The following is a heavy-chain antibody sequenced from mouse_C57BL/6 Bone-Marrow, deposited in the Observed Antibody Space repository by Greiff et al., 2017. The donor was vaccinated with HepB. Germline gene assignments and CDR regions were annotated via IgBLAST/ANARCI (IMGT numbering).Heavy chain of an antibody. CDR3: ANYGGGYGEV. J-gene: IGHJ1*03. CDR2: IYPGDGDT. CDR1: GYSFSSSW. D-gene: IGHD1-2*01. Sequence: VQLQQSGPELVKPGASVKLSCKASGYSFSSSWLNWVKQRPGKGLEWIGRIYPGDGDTNYNGKFKGKATLTADKSSSTAYRQHSSLTAEDAAVDVRANYGGGYGEVWGTGTTVTVSS. V-gene: IGHV1-82*01.